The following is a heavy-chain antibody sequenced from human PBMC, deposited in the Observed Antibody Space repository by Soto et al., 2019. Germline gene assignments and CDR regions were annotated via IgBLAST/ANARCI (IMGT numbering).Heavy chain of an antibody. D-gene: IGHD3-16*01. CDR1: GGSISGYY. Sequence: NPSETLSLTCSVSGGSISGYYWSWSRQPPGKGLEWIGYVYYSGSTKYNPSLKSRVTISVDTSNNLFSLKLTSVTAADTAIYYCARAYDYQPGDYWGQGTPVTVSS. J-gene: IGHJ4*02. V-gene: IGHV4-59*01. CDR3: ARAYDYQPGDY. CDR2: VYYSGST.